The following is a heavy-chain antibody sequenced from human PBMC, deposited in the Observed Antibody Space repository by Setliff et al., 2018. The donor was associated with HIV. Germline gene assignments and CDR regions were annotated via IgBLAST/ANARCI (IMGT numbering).Heavy chain of an antibody. Sequence: GPQVKVSCKASGYTFTSYGISWVRQAPGQGLEWMGGIIPIFGTANYAQKFQGRLTITRDTSANTAYMELSNLRSEDTAIYYCLRRATAAEVFDYWGQGTLVTVSS. CDR3: LRRATAAEVFDY. V-gene: IGHV1-69*05. D-gene: IGHD6-13*01. J-gene: IGHJ4*02. CDR1: GYTFTSYG. CDR2: IIPIFGTA.